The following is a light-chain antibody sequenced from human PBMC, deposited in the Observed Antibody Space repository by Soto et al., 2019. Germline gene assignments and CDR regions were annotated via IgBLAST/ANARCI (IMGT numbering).Light chain of an antibody. V-gene: IGLV2-14*01. CDR3: SSKSPDF. Sequence: QSLLTLPASLSGSPGQSITISCTGTSSGIRDYNYVSWYQQLPGNAPKLIMYEVSNRPSGISNRFYGSKPGNTASLTISGLQAEDEADYYCSSKSPDFFGTGTKVTVL. CDR1: SSGIRDYNY. J-gene: IGLJ1*01. CDR2: EVS.